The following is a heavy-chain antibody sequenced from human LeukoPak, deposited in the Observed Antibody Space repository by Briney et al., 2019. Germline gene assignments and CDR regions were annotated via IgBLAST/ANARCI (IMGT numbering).Heavy chain of an antibody. Sequence: PGGSLRLSCVTSGFRFSDYYMMWIRQAPGKGPEWFAHISSSAATTLYADSVKGRFTVSRDNAKNSLYLEMTSLRAEDTAVYYCARDRGSTVTTVGYWGQGTLVTVSS. CDR2: ISSSAATT. J-gene: IGHJ4*02. CDR3: ARDRGSTVTTVGY. D-gene: IGHD4-17*01. V-gene: IGHV3-11*04. CDR1: GFRFSDYY.